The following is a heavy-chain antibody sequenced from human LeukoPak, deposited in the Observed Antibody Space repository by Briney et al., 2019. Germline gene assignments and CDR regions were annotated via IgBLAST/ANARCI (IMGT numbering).Heavy chain of an antibody. V-gene: IGHV3-23*01. D-gene: IGHD1-14*01. CDR1: GFTLTSYA. CDR3: AKITSF. Sequence: GGSLRLSCAASGFTLTSYAMSWVRQAPGKGLEWVSTISASGGTTYSADSVKGRFTISRDNSKNTLYLQMNSLRAEDTAVYYCAKITSFWGQGALVTVSS. J-gene: IGHJ4*02. CDR2: ISASGGTT.